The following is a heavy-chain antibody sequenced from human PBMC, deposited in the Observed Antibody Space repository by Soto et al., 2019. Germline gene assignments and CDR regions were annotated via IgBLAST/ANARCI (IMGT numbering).Heavy chain of an antibody. Sequence: SAKVSCKASGGTFSSYALSWVRQAPGQVLAWMGGIIPIFGTANYAQKFQGRVTITADKSTSTAYMELSSLRSEDTAVYYCASAGGYCSSTSCYDDYYYGMDVWGQGTTVTVSS. CDR2: IIPIFGTA. D-gene: IGHD2-2*01. CDR3: ASAGGYCSSTSCYDDYYYGMDV. J-gene: IGHJ6*02. CDR1: GGTFSSYA. V-gene: IGHV1-69*06.